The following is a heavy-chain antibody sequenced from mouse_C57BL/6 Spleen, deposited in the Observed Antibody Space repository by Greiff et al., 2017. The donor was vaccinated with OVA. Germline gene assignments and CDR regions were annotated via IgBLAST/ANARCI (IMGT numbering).Heavy chain of an antibody. Sequence: DVQLVESGPVLVKPGASVKMSCKASGYTFTDYYMNWVKQSHGKSLEWIGVINPYNGGTSYNQKFKGKATLTVDKSSSTAYMELNSLTSEDSAVYYCARRTSAWYFDVWGTGTTVTVSS. CDR2: INPYNGGT. D-gene: IGHD3-1*01. V-gene: IGHV1-19*01. J-gene: IGHJ1*03. CDR1: GYTFTDYY. CDR3: ARRTSAWYFDV.